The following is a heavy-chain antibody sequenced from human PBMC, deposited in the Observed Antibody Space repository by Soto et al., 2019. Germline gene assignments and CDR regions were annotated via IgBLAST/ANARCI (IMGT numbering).Heavy chain of an antibody. CDR1: GGAISSYY. Sequence: SETLSLTCTVSGGAISSYYWSWIRQSPGERLEWIGYINYSGSTHYNPSLKSRVTMSVDTSKNQFSLRLSSVTAADTAIYYCATRITVFGLLIPPFDPWGQGTQVTVSS. CDR2: INYSGST. V-gene: IGHV4-59*03. D-gene: IGHD3-3*01. CDR3: ATRITVFGLLIPPFDP. J-gene: IGHJ5*02.